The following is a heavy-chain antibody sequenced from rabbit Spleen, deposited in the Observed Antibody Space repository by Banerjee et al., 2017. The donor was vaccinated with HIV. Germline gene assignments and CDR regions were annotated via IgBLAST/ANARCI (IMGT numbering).Heavy chain of an antibody. CDR1: GFDFSSSYY. Sequence: QSLEESGGDLVKPGASLTLTCKASGFDFSSSYYMCWVRQAPGKGLEWIGCIYTGNGKTYYASWAKGRFTISKTSSTVDLKMTSLTAADTATYFCARDSGSGHYIDVLFNLWGQGTLVTVS. V-gene: IGHV1S40*01. CDR2: IYTGNGKT. D-gene: IGHD1-1*01. CDR3: ARDSGSGHYIDVLFNL. J-gene: IGHJ4*01.